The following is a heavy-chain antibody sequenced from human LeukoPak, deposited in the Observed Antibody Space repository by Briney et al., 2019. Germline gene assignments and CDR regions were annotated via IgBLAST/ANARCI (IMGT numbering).Heavy chain of an antibody. J-gene: IGHJ5*02. D-gene: IGHD6-13*01. CDR2: INTNTGNP. Sequence: ASVKVSCKASGYTFTNHALNWVRQAPGQGLEYVGWINTNTGNPTYAQDFTGRFVFSLDTSVSTAYLQISSLKAEDTAVYYCARGYSSSWYPRSWFDPWGQGTLVTVSS. V-gene: IGHV7-4-1*02. CDR1: GYTFTNHA. CDR3: ARGYSSSWYPRSWFDP.